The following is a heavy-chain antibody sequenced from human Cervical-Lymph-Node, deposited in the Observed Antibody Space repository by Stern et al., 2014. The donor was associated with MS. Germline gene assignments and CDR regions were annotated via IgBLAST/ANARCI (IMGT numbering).Heavy chain of an antibody. V-gene: IGHV3-13*01. Sequence: EVQLVESGGGLVQPGGSLRLSCAASGFTFSSYDMHWVRQATGKGLEWVSAIGTAGDTYYPGSVKVLFTISRENAKNSLYLQMNSLRAGDTAVYDCARASGSLLGYWGQGTLVTVSS. D-gene: IGHD1-26*01. J-gene: IGHJ4*02. CDR2: IGTAGDT. CDR1: GFTFSSYD. CDR3: ARASGSLLGY.